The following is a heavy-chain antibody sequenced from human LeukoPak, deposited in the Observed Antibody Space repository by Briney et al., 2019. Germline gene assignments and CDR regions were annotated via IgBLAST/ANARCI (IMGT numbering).Heavy chain of an antibody. CDR3: VKGGKYGSGSYYRGHFDY. V-gene: IGHV3-66*02. J-gene: IGHJ4*02. CDR1: GFTVSSNY. Sequence: PGGSLRLSCAASGFTVSSNYMSWVRQAPGKGLEWVSAIYSGGSTYYADSVKGRFTMSRDNSKNTLRLQMNSLRPEDTAVYYCVKGGKYGSGSYYRGHFDYWGQGTMVTVSS. CDR2: IYSGGST. D-gene: IGHD3-10*01.